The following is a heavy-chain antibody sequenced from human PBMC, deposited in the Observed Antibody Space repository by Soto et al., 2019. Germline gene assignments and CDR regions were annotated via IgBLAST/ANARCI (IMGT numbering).Heavy chain of an antibody. J-gene: IGHJ4*02. Sequence: PSETLSLTCTVSGGSISSYYWSWIRQPPGKGLEWIGYIYYSGSTNYNPSLKSRITITIDTSKNQFSQKLSSVIAADTAVYYCARRYGSCFDYWGQGTLVTV. CDR1: GGSISSYY. V-gene: IGHV4-59*08. CDR3: ARRYGSCFDY. CDR2: IYYSGST. D-gene: IGHD5-18*01.